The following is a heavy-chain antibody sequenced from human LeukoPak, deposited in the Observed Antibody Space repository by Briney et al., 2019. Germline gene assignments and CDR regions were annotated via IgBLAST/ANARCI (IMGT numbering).Heavy chain of an antibody. V-gene: IGHV3-23*01. CDR2: ISGSGGST. CDR1: GFTFSAYA. J-gene: IGHJ4*02. D-gene: IGHD4-17*01. Sequence: GGSLRLSCAASGFTFSAYAMSWVRQAPGKGLEWVSTISGSGGSTYYADSVKGRFSVSRDNSKNTVYLQMNSLRAEDTVVYYCAKRRYGDYGDFDYWGQGTLATVSS. CDR3: AKRRYGDYGDFDY.